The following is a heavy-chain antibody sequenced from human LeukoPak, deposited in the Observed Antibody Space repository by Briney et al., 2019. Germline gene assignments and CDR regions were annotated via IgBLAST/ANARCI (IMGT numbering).Heavy chain of an antibody. CDR3: MRGGGSSWFDY. Sequence: GASVQVSCKASGYTFTRHFFHWVRQAPGQGLEWMGWINPNSGDTNFAQKFQGRVTLTRDTSISTVYMELTSLRSDDTAVYYCMRGGGSSWFDYWGQGTLVSVSS. J-gene: IGHJ4*02. V-gene: IGHV1-2*02. D-gene: IGHD6-13*01. CDR1: GYTFTRHF. CDR2: INPNSGDT.